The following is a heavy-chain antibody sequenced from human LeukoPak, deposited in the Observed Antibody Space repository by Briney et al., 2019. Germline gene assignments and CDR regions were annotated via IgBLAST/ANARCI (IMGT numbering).Heavy chain of an antibody. Sequence: GGSLRLSCAASEFTSSAFWMSWVRRPPGKGLEWVANINKDGTEKEYVDSVKGRFSIFRDNAKNSVFLQMNSLRVEDTAVYYCAICAGVVPGNLLLWGKGTTVIVSS. CDR3: AICAGVVPGNLLL. CDR2: INKDGTEK. J-gene: IGHJ6*04. CDR1: EFTSSAFW. D-gene: IGHD2-8*02. V-gene: IGHV3-7*01.